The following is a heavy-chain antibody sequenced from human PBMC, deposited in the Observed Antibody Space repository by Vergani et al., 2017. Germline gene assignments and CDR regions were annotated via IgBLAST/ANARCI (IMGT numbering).Heavy chain of an antibody. V-gene: IGHV5-51*01. J-gene: IGHJ6*02. CDR3: ARGAVAASYYYGMDV. CDR1: GYSFTSYW. CDR2: IYPGDSDT. D-gene: IGHD6-19*01. Sequence: EVQLVQSGAEVKKPGESLKISCMGSGYSFTSYWIGWVRQMPGKGLEWMGIIYPGDSDTRYSPSFQGQVTISADKSISTAYLQWSSLKASDTAMYYCARGAVAASYYYGMDVWGQGTTVTVSS.